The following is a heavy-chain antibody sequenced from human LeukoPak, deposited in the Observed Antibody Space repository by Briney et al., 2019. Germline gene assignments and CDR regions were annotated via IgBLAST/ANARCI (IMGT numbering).Heavy chain of an antibody. CDR2: MYSGGST. CDR3: ARPGVVRYDSVTGYYSDY. CDR1: GLTFSLNY. V-gene: IGHV3-66*04. Sequence: GGSLTLSCAASGLTFSLNYKSWLRQAPGKGLEWVSVMYSGGSTDYSDSVMGRFPISRDNTRNTPYFAMNSLRAEDTAVYYCARPGVVRYDSVTGYYSDYWGEGTLVTVPS. D-gene: IGHD3-9*01. J-gene: IGHJ4*02.